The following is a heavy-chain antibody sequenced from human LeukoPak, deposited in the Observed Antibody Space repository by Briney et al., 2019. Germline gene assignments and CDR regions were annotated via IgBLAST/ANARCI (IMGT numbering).Heavy chain of an antibody. D-gene: IGHD3-22*01. CDR2: IYYSGST. Sequence: SETLSLTCTVSGGSISSYYWSWIRQPPGKGLEWIGYIYYSGSTNYNPSLKSRVTISVDTSKNQFSLKLSSVTAADTAVYYCARPSYYYDSSGYPVDAFDIWGQGTMVTVSS. CDR1: GGSISSYY. J-gene: IGHJ3*02. V-gene: IGHV4-59*08. CDR3: ARPSYYYDSSGYPVDAFDI.